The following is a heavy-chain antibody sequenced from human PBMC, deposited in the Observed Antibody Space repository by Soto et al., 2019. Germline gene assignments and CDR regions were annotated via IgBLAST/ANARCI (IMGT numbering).Heavy chain of an antibody. D-gene: IGHD4-17*01. CDR3: ARTRTYDDGDEYYFDY. V-gene: IGHV4-59*01. Sequence: QLQLQESGPGLVKPSETLSLTCTVSGGSISSYYWSWIRQPPGKGLEWIGYIYYSGITNYNPSRKIRVTITVDTSKKQFSLKMSSVTAADTAVYYCARTRTYDDGDEYYFDYRGQGTLVTVSS. J-gene: IGHJ4*02. CDR2: IYYSGIT. CDR1: GGSISSYY.